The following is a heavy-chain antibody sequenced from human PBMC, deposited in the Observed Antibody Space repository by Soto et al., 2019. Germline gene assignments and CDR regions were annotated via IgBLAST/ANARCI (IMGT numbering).Heavy chain of an antibody. D-gene: IGHD3-10*01. V-gene: IGHV4-59*08. Sequence: SDTLSLTWTVSGGSISSYYWSWIRQPPGKGLEWIGYIYYSGSTNYNPSLKSRVTISVDTSKNQFSLKLSSVTAADTAVYYCARFRSMVLAHDAFDIWGRGTMVTVSS. CDR2: IYYSGST. CDR3: ARFRSMVLAHDAFDI. CDR1: GGSISSYY. J-gene: IGHJ3*02.